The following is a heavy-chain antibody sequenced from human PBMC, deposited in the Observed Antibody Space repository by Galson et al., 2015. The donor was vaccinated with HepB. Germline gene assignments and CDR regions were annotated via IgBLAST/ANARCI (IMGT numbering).Heavy chain of an antibody. V-gene: IGHV3-23*01. CDR1: GFTFSTYA. Sequence: SLRLSCAASGFTFSTYAMSWVRQAPGKGLEWVSALSGGGDSTYYADSVKGRFTISRDNPKNTLYLQMDSLRAEDTAVYYCAKELEPRDYFDYWGQGTLVTVSS. D-gene: IGHD1-1*01. CDR3: AKELEPRDYFDY. J-gene: IGHJ4*02. CDR2: LSGGGDST.